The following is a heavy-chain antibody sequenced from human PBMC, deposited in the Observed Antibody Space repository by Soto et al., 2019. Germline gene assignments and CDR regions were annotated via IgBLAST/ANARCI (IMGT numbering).Heavy chain of an antibody. V-gene: IGHV4-31*03. J-gene: IGHJ5*02. CDR3: ARVPLDRGYSGYPRIDP. CDR2: IYYSGST. D-gene: IGHD5-12*01. Sequence: ASETLSLTCTVSGGSISSGGYYWSWIRQHPGKGLEGIGYIYYSGSTNYNPSLKSRVTISVDTAKNQFSLKLSSVTAADTAVYYCARVPLDRGYSGYPRIDPWGQGTLVTVSS. CDR1: GGSISSGGYY.